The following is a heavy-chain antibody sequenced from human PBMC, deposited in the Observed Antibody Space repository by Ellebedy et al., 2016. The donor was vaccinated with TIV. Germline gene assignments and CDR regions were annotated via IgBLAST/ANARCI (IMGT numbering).Heavy chain of an antibody. CDR2: INPYNGNT. V-gene: IGHV1-18*01. CDR1: GYTFTSYG. J-gene: IGHJ5*02. Sequence: AASVKVSCKASGYTFTSYGISWVRQAPGQGLEWMGWINPYNGNTNYVQKLQDRVTMTTDTSTSTAYMELRSLRSDDAAVYYCAIDGPWGYHWFDPWGQGTLVTVSS. D-gene: IGHD3-16*02. CDR3: AIDGPWGYHWFDP.